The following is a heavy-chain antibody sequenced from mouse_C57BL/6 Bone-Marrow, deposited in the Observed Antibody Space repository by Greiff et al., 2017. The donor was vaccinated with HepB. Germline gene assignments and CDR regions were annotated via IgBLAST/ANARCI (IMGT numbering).Heavy chain of an antibody. CDR1: GYTFTSYW. D-gene: IGHD1-1*01. Sequence: VQLQQPGAELVKPGASVKMSCKASGYTFTSYWITWVKQRPGQGLEWIGDIYPGSGSTNYNEKFKSKATLTVDTSSSTAYMQLSSLTSEDSAVYYCARLDDTTVETFFAYWGQGTLVTVSA. CDR3: ARLDDTTVETFFAY. J-gene: IGHJ3*01. CDR2: IYPGSGST. V-gene: IGHV1-55*01.